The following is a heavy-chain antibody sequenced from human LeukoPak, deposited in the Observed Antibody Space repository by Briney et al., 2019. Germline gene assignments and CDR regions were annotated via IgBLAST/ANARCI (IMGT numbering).Heavy chain of an antibody. V-gene: IGHV3-23*01. D-gene: IGHD3-3*01. Sequence: LPGGSLRLSCAASGLALTSYVMSWVRQAPGKELEWVSAISGSGGSTYYADSVKARFTTSRDNSKNTLYLQMNSLRAGDPAVYYCAKEPLYSGVESFVHWGQGPLVTVSS. J-gene: IGHJ1*01. CDR2: ISGSGGST. CDR1: GLALTSYV. CDR3: AKEPLYSGVESFVH.